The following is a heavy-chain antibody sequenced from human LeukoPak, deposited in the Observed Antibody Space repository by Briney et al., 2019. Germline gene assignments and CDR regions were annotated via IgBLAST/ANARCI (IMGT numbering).Heavy chain of an antibody. D-gene: IGHD3-22*01. CDR3: ARPTRVDDSSGDCNEYFQH. CDR1: GYAFTSYY. J-gene: IGHJ1*01. Sequence: ASVKVSCKASGYAFTSYYMPWVRHAPGQGLGWMGILNPSGGSTSYSQEFQGRVTLTRDTSTSKVYMELSSLKSEDTAVDYCARPTRVDDSSGDCNEYFQHWGQGTLVTVSS. V-gene: IGHV1-46*01. CDR2: LNPSGGST.